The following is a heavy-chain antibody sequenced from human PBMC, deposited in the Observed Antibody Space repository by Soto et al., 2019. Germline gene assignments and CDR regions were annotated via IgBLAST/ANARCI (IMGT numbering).Heavy chain of an antibody. CDR2: IKQDGSEK. CDR1: GFTLSTYW. V-gene: IGHV3-7*01. CDR3: ARDRPSGSDILTGYHHPYFDY. J-gene: IGHJ4*02. D-gene: IGHD3-9*01. Sequence: GSLRLAFAASGFTLSTYWMSWVRQAPGKGLEWVANIKQDGSEKYYVDSVKGRFTISRDNAKNSLYLQMNSLRAEDTAVYYCARDRPSGSDILTGYHHPYFDYWGQGTLVTVSS.